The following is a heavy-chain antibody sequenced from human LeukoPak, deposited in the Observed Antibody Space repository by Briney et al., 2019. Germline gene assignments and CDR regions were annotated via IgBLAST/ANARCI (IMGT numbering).Heavy chain of an antibody. Sequence: GGSLRLSCLTSGFTLSTNAMSWVRQAPGKGLEWLSGISGSGASTYYADSVKGRFTISRDDSRNTLYLQMNSLRGDDTAVYYCAKDVGKWESLHFFDYWGQGTLVTVSS. D-gene: IGHD1-26*01. CDR3: AKDVGKWESLHFFDY. CDR1: GFTLSTNA. J-gene: IGHJ4*02. CDR2: ISGSGAST. V-gene: IGHV3-23*01.